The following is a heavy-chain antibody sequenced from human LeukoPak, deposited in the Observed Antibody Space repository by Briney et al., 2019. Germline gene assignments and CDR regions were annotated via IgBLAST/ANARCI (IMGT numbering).Heavy chain of an antibody. V-gene: IGHV1-3*03. CDR3: ALGYRNMEFFDY. D-gene: IGHD6-13*01. Sequence: ASVKVSCKASGYTFTSYAMHWVRQAPGQRLEWMGWINAGNGNTKYSQEFQGRVTITRDTSASTAYMELSSLRSEDTAVYYCALGYRNMEFFDYWGQGTLVTVSS. J-gene: IGHJ4*02. CDR1: GYTFTSYA. CDR2: INAGNGNT.